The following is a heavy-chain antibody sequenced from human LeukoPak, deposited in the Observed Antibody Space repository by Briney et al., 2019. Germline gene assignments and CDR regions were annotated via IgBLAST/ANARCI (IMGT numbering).Heavy chain of an antibody. V-gene: IGHV4-59*01. CDR1: GGSISSYY. Sequence: SETPSLTCTVSGGSISSYYWSWIRQPPGKGLEWIGYVYYSGSTNYNPSLKSRVTISVDTSKNQLSLKVSSVTAADTAVYFRGRSMFRGVHSWFDPWGQGTLVTVSS. CDR2: VYYSGST. J-gene: IGHJ5*02. CDR3: GRSMFRGVHSWFDP. D-gene: IGHD3-10*01.